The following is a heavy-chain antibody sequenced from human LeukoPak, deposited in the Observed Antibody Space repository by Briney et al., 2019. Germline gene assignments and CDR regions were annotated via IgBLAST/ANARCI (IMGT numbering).Heavy chain of an antibody. D-gene: IGHD6-19*01. V-gene: IGHV3-23*01. Sequence: GGSLRLSCAASGFTFSSYAMSWVRQAPGKGLEWVSSISGGGGSTYYADSVKGRFTISRDNSKNTLYLQMNSLRAEDMAVYYCAKAPEYSSGPDIWGQGTMVTVSS. CDR1: GFTFSSYA. J-gene: IGHJ3*02. CDR3: AKAPEYSSGPDI. CDR2: ISGGGGST.